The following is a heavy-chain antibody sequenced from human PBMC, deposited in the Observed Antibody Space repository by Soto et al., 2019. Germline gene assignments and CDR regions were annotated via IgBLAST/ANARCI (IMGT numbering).Heavy chain of an antibody. V-gene: IGHV3-23*01. Sequence: GGSLRLSCAASGFTFSSYAMSWVRQAPGKGLEWVSAISGSGGSTYYADAVKGRFPSSRDNSKNTLYLEMNSLRAEDTAVYYCAKTLEGILCYYYYYMDVWGKVTTVTVSS. CDR3: AKTLEGILCYYYYYMDV. CDR2: ISGSGGST. J-gene: IGHJ6*03. D-gene: IGHD5-18*01. CDR1: GFTFSSYA.